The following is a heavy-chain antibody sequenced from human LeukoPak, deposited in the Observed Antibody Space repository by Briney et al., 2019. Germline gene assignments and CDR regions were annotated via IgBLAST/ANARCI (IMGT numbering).Heavy chain of an antibody. V-gene: IGHV4-61*02. CDR3: ARAAGYCSSTSCYGNYNWFDP. CDR1: GGSISSGSYY. CDR2: IYTSGST. D-gene: IGHD2-2*01. J-gene: IGHJ5*02. Sequence: SQTLSLTCTVSGGSISSGSYYWSWIRQPAGEGLEWIGRIYTSGSTNYNPSLKSRVTISVDTSKNQFSLKLSSVTAADTAVYYCARAAGYCSSTSCYGNYNWFDPWGQGTLVTVSS.